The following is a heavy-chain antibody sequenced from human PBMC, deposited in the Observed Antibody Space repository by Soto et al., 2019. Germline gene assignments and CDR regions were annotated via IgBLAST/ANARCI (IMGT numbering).Heavy chain of an antibody. CDR2: INAGNGNT. Sequence: ASGKVSCKASGYTFTSYAMHWVRQAPGQRLEWMGWINAGNGNTKYSQKFQGRVTITRDTSASTAYMELSSLRSEDTAVYYCARDPDYDFWSGPYYYMDVWGKGTTVTVSS. J-gene: IGHJ6*03. V-gene: IGHV1-3*01. CDR3: ARDPDYDFWSGPYYYMDV. D-gene: IGHD3-3*01. CDR1: GYTFTSYA.